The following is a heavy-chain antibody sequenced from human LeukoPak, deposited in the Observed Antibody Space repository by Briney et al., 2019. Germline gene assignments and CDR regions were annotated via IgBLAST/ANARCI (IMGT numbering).Heavy chain of an antibody. CDR2: ISGSGDST. J-gene: IGHJ4*02. V-gene: IGHV3-23*01. D-gene: IGHD3-10*01. CDR3: ARGVHYYGSGTYFNMFY. Sequence: GGSLRLSCAASGFTFNNYAMSWVRQAPGKGLEWVSAISGSGDSTYYADSVKGRFTISRDNSKNTLDLLMNSLRAEDTAVYYCARGVHYYGSGTYFNMFYWGQGTLVTVSS. CDR1: GFTFNNYA.